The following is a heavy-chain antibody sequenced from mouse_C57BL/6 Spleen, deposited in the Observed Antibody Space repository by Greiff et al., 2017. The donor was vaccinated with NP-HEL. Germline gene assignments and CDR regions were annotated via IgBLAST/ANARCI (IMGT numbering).Heavy chain of an antibody. CDR3: ASSSHYYAMDY. J-gene: IGHJ4*01. V-gene: IGHV5-17*01. CDR2: ISSGSITI. Sequence: EVKLMESGGGLVKPGGSLKLSCAASGFTFSDYGMHWVRQAPEKGLEWVAYISSGSITIYYADTVKGRFTISRDNAKNTLFLQMTSLRSEDTAMYYCASSSHYYAMDYWGQGTSVTVSS. CDR1: GFTFSDYG. D-gene: IGHD1-1*01.